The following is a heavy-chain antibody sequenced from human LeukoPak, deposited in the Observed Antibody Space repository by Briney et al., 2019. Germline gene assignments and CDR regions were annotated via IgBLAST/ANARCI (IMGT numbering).Heavy chain of an antibody. J-gene: IGHJ4*02. Sequence: MASQTLSLTCTVSGCSISSGGYYWSWMRQHPGKGLEWIGYIYYSGSTYYNPSLKSRVTISVDTSKNQFSLKLSSVTAADTAVNYCARAVRASGCHDYWGQGTLVTVSS. V-gene: IGHV4-31*03. D-gene: IGHD6-19*01. CDR1: GCSISSGGYY. CDR2: IYYSGST. CDR3: ARAVRASGCHDY.